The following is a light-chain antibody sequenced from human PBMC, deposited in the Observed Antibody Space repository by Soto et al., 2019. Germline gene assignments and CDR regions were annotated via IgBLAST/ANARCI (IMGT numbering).Light chain of an antibody. CDR2: GAS. CDR1: QSVRSSY. Sequence: EIVLTQSPGTLSLSPGERATLSCRASQSVRSSYLAWYQQKPGQAPRLLIYGASSRATGIPDRISGSGSGTDFTLTISRLEPEDFAVYYCQQFAASPRTFGQGTTVEIK. CDR3: QQFAASPRT. J-gene: IGKJ1*01. V-gene: IGKV3-20*01.